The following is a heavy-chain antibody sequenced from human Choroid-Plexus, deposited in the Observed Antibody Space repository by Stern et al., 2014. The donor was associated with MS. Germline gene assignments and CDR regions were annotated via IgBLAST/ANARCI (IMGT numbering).Heavy chain of an antibody. D-gene: IGHD2/OR15-2a*01. CDR3: AKDRQYLTFFFDF. J-gene: IGHJ4*02. V-gene: IGHV3-30*18. CDR1: VG. CDR2: ISYDGSK. Sequence: VQLVESGGGVVQAGRPLRLSCAASVGMHWVRQAPGKGLEWVALISYDGSKDYADSVKGRFAISRDNSKNTLYLQMNSLRAEDTAVYYCAKDRQYLTFFFDFWGQGSLVTVSS.